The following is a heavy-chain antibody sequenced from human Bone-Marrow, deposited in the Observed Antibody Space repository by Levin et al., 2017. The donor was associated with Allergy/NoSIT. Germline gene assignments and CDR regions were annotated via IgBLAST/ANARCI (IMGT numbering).Heavy chain of an antibody. CDR2: ISPTFGTA. CDR3: ARTVTTHNYYYYYYMDV. CDR1: GGTFSRYA. J-gene: IGHJ6*03. D-gene: IGHD4-11*01. V-gene: IGHV1-69*06. Sequence: KISCKASGGTFSRYAFSWVRQAPGQGLEWMGWISPTFGTAKNAQKLQGRVTITADKSTNTSYMELSSLRSEDTAVYYCARTVTTHNYYYYYYMDVWGKGTTVTVSS.